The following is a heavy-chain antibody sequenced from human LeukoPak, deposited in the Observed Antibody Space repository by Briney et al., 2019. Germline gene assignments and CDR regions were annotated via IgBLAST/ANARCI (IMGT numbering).Heavy chain of an antibody. J-gene: IGHJ3*02. D-gene: IGHD2-15*01. CDR3: ARDSVAVAGDRAFDI. CDR1: GGSISGYS. CDR2: VYYSGNS. V-gene: IGHV4-59*01. Sequence: SETLSLTCTVPGGSISGYSWTWIRQPPGKGLEWIGYVYYSGNSNYNPSPKSRVTISVDTSTNQFSLKLSSVTAADTAVYYCARDSVAVAGDRAFDIWGHGTMVTVSS.